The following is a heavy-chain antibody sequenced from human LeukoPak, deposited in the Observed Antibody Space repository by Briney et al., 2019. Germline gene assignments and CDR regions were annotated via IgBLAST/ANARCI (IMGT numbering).Heavy chain of an antibody. D-gene: IGHD5-24*01. CDR1: GFTFSSYG. CDR3: ARRDDYNYHYYYMDV. CDR2: IRYDGSNK. V-gene: IGHV3-30*02. Sequence: GGSLRLSCAASGFTFSSYGMHWVRQSPGKGLEWVAFIRYDGSNKYYADSVKGRFTISRDNSKNTLYLQMNGLRVEDTAVYYCARRDDYNYHYYYMDVWGKGTTVTISS. J-gene: IGHJ6*03.